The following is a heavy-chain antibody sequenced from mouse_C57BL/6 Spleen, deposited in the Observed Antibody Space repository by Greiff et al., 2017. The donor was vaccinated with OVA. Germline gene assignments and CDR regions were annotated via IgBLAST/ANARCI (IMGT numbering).Heavy chain of an antibody. CDR3: ARGEDYYGSSDY. J-gene: IGHJ2*01. CDR2: IDPHSGGT. CDR1: GYTFTSYW. Sequence: QVQLKQPGAELVKPGASVKLSCKASGYTFTSYWMHWVKQRPGRGLEWIGRIDPHSGGTKYNEKFKSKATLTVDKPSSTAYMQLSSLTSEDSAVYYCARGEDYYGSSDYWGQGTTLTVSS. V-gene: IGHV1-72*01. D-gene: IGHD1-1*01.